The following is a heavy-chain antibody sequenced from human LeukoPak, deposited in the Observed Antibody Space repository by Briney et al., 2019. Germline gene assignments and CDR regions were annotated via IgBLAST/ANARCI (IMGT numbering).Heavy chain of an antibody. V-gene: IGHV1-46*01. Sequence: GASVKVSCKASGYTFTSYYMHWVRQAPGQGLEWMGIINPSDGSTSYAQKFQGRVTMTRDTSISTAYMELSRLRSDDTAVYYCARDRIAGSSTKPDYWGQGTLVTVSS. D-gene: IGHD1-26*01. CDR3: ARDRIAGSSTKPDY. CDR2: INPSDGST. J-gene: IGHJ4*02. CDR1: GYTFTSYY.